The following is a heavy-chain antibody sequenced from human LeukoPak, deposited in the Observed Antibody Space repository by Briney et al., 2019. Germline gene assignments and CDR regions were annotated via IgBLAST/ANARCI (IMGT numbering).Heavy chain of an antibody. Sequence: GGSLRLSCAASGFTFSSYAMSWVRQAPGKGLEWVSAISGSGGSTYYADSVKGRFTISRDNSKNTLYLQMNSLRAEDTAVYYCAKDQSYDFWSGSSPGFDYWGQGTLVTASS. V-gene: IGHV3-23*01. CDR3: AKDQSYDFWSGSSPGFDY. J-gene: IGHJ4*02. D-gene: IGHD3-3*01. CDR1: GFTFSSYA. CDR2: ISGSGGST.